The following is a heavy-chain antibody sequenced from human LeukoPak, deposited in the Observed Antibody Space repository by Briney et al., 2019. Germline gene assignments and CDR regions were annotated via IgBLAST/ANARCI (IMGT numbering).Heavy chain of an antibody. CDR2: IYHSGST. Sequence: SETLSLKCAVAGGCISSSNWWSWVRQPPGEGLEWIGEIYHSGSTNCNPSLKSRVTISVDKSKNQFSLKLSSVTAADPAVYYCAVTYYDILTGRPLFDPWGQGTLVTVSS. CDR3: AVTYYDILTGRPLFDP. V-gene: IGHV4-4*02. D-gene: IGHD3-9*01. CDR1: GGCISSSNW. J-gene: IGHJ5*02.